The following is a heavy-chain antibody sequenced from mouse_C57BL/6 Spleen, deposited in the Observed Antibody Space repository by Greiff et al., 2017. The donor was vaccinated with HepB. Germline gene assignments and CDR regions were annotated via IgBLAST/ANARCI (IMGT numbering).Heavy chain of an antibody. V-gene: IGHV1-19*01. J-gene: IGHJ3*01. CDR2: INPYNGGT. D-gene: IGHD1-1*01. Sequence: EVQLQQSGPVLVKPGASVKMSCKASGYTFTDYYMNWVKQSHGKSLEWIGVINPYNGGTSYNQKFKGKATLTVDKSSSTAYMELNSLTSEDSAVYYCASPYYYGSSWGFAYWGQGTLVTVSA. CDR3: ASPYYYGSSWGFAY. CDR1: GYTFTDYY.